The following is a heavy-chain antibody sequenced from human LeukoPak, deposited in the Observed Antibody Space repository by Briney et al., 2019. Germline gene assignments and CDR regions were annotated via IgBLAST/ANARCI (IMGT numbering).Heavy chain of an antibody. CDR2: ITAGGDST. J-gene: IGHJ4*02. CDR1: GFTFSGYA. D-gene: IGHD1-1*01. Sequence: PGGSLRLSCAASGFTFSGYAMSWVRLAPGKGLEWVSAITAGGDSTYYADSVKGRFTISRDNLKNMVFLQMNSLRAEDTAIYYCAKSHASIWNVCDCWGQGTLVTVSS. CDR3: AKSHASIWNVCDC. V-gene: IGHV3-23*01.